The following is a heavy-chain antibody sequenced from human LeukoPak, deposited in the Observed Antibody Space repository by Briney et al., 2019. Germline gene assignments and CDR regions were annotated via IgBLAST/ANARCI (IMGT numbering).Heavy chain of an antibody. CDR3: ARGNIATRRGENWFDP. Sequence: ASVKVSCKASGYTLTGDFIHWARQAPGQGLEWMGWINSDSGGTNYARKFQGRVTMTRDTSISTAYMELSSLRSDDTAVFYCARGNIATRRGENWFDPWGQGTLVTVSS. CDR2: INSDSGGT. V-gene: IGHV1-2*02. D-gene: IGHD6-6*01. CDR1: GYTLTGDF. J-gene: IGHJ5*02.